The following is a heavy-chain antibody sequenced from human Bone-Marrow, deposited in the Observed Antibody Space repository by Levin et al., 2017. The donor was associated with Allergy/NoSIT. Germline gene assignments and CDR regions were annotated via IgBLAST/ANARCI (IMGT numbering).Heavy chain of an antibody. CDR1: GFTFSTYA. J-gene: IGHJ4*02. CDR3: ARRLSGTYPGGTHPFDY. CDR2: VSDSGSYT. D-gene: IGHD1/OR15-1a*01. V-gene: IGHV3-23*01. Sequence: GGSLRLSCAASGFTFSTYAMNWVRQAPGQGLEWVSSVSDSGSYTFYADSVKGRFTISRDNSKNTLYLQMNSLRAEDTALYYCARRLSGTYPGGTHPFDYWGQGTLVTVSS.